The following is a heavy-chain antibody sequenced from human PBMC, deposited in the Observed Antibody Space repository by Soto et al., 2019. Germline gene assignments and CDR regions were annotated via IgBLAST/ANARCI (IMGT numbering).Heavy chain of an antibody. D-gene: IGHD5-18*01. J-gene: IGHJ4*02. CDR2: IIPIFGTA. V-gene: IGHV1-69*13. CDR1: GGTFSSYA. Sequence: ASVKVSCKASGGTFSSYAISWVRQAPGQGLEWMGGIIPIFGTANYAQKFQGRVTITADESTSTAYMELSSLRSEDTAVYYCARCRYSYGLKYYFDYWGQGTLVTVSS. CDR3: ARCRYSYGLKYYFDY.